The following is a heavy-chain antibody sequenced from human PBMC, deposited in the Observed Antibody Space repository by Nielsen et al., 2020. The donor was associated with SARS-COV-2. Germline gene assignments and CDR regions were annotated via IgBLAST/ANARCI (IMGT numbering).Heavy chain of an antibody. V-gene: IGHV3-73*01. CDR2: IRSKANSYAT. CDR3: TTGRYSYADDAFDI. D-gene: IGHD5-18*01. J-gene: IGHJ3*02. Sequence: VRQMPGKGLEWVGRIRSKANSYATAYAASVKGRFTISRDDSKNTLYLQMNSLKTEDTAVYYCTTGRYSYADDAFDIWGQGTMVTVSS.